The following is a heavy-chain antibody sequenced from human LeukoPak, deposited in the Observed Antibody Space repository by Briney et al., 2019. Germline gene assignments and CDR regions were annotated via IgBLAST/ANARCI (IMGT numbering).Heavy chain of an antibody. D-gene: IGHD3-10*01. CDR3: ARDGNATYYYGSGSYYNLPTLDY. V-gene: IGHV1-69*01. CDR2: IIPIFGTA. Sequence: SVKVSCKASGGTFSSYAISWVRQAPGHGLEWIGGIIPIFGTANYAQKFQGRVTITADESTSTAYMELSSLRSEDTAVYYCARDGNATYYYGSGSYYNLPTLDYWGQGTLVTVSS. CDR1: GGTFSSYA. J-gene: IGHJ4*02.